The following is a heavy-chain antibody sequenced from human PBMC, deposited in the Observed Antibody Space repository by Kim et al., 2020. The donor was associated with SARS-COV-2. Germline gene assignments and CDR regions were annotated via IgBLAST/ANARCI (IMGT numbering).Heavy chain of an antibody. V-gene: IGHV3-48*03. Sequence: YYADSVTCRFTLSRDNAKNSLYLQMNSLRAEDTAVYYCARGGQSYTVFDYWGQGTLVTVSS. J-gene: IGHJ4*02. CDR3: ARGGQSYTVFDY. D-gene: IGHD1-26*01.